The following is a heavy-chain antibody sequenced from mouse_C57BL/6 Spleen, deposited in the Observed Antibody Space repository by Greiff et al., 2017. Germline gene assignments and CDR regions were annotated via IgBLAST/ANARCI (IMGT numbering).Heavy chain of an antibody. CDR1: GFSLTSYG. CDR3: ARESNWGNWYFDV. D-gene: IGHD4-1*01. Sequence: QVQLQQSGPGLVAPSQSLSITCTVSGFSLTSYGVHWVRQPPGKGLEWLVVIWSDGSTTYNSALKSRLSISKDNSKSQVFLKMNSLQTDDTAMYYCARESNWGNWYFDVWGTGTTVTVSS. V-gene: IGHV2-6*03. J-gene: IGHJ1*03. CDR2: IWSDGST.